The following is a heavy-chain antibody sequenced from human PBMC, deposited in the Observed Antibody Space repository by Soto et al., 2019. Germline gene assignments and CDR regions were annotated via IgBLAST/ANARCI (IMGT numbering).Heavy chain of an antibody. CDR1: GFTVSTSQ. CDR2: IFIGGTT. J-gene: IGHJ5*02. D-gene: IGHD3-10*01. Sequence: EVQLVESGGRLVQPGGSLRLSCAASGFTVSTSQMTWVRQAPGKGLEWVSVIFIGGTTQYAESVKGRFTISRDKSENTVVRQMNSVRAEDTAVYYCARLGPYASGTWHNRFDPWGQGTQVTVSP. V-gene: IGHV3-53*01. CDR3: ARLGPYASGTWHNRFDP.